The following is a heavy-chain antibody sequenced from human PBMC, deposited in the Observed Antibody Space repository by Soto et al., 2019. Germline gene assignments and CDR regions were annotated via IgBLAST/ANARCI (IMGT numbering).Heavy chain of an antibody. CDR3: ATLAVAGTLADDAFDI. D-gene: IGHD6-19*01. Sequence: SETLSLTCTVSGGSISSYYWSWIRQPPGKGLEWIGYIYYSGSTNYNPSLKSRVTISVDTSKNQFSLKLSSVTAADTAVYYCATLAVAGTLADDAFDIWGQGTMVTVSS. CDR2: IYYSGST. V-gene: IGHV4-59*08. CDR1: GGSISSYY. J-gene: IGHJ3*02.